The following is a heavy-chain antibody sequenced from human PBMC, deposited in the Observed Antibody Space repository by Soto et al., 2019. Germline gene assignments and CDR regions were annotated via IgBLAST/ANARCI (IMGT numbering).Heavy chain of an antibody. CDR1: GDSVSSNSAA. Sequence: SQTLSLTCAISGDSVSSNSAAWRWIRQSPSRGLEWLGRTYYRSKWYNGYSVSVKSQITINPDTSKNQFSLQLNSVSPEDTAVYYCTGQSAAGAIDYWGQGTPVTVSS. CDR2: TYYRSKWYN. J-gene: IGHJ4*02. V-gene: IGHV6-1*01. CDR3: TGQSAAGAIDY. D-gene: IGHD2-8*02.